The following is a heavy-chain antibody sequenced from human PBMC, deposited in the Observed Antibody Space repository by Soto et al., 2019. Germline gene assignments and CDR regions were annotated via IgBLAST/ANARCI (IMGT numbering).Heavy chain of an antibody. J-gene: IGHJ4*02. D-gene: IGHD2-21*02. CDR2: IITLFGTS. CDR1: GGTFSSHS. CDR3: AREVGYGDFSAALLD. Sequence: VQLMQSGAEVKKPGSSVKVSCKASGGTFSSHSMSWVRQAPGQGLEWMGGIITLFGTSNYAQNFQGRVTITADQSTSTAYMELNSLTSDDTAVYYCAREVGYGDFSAALLDWGQGTLVTVSS. V-gene: IGHV1-69*01.